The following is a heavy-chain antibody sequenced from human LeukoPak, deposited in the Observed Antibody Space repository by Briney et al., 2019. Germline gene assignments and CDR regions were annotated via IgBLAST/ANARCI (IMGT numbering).Heavy chain of an antibody. Sequence: GGSLGLSCAASGFTCSGYAMSWVRQAPGKGLEWVSIISGNGGRVYYADSVKGRFTISRDNSKNTLYLQMNSLRAEDTAVYYCARGRDSSGYDDAFDIWGQGTMITVSS. CDR1: GFTCSGYA. J-gene: IGHJ3*02. D-gene: IGHD3-22*01. CDR3: ARGRDSSGYDDAFDI. V-gene: IGHV3-23*01. CDR2: ISGNGGRV.